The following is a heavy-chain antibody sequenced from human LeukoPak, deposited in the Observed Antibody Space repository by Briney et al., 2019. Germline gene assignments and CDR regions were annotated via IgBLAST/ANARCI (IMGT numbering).Heavy chain of an antibody. Sequence: ASVKVSCKASGYTFTSYYMHWVRQAPGQGLEWMGIINPSGGSTSYAQKFQGRVTMTRDTSTSTVYMELSSLRSEDTAVYCCARDGEPLAGTYYFDYWGQGTLVTVSS. J-gene: IGHJ4*02. V-gene: IGHV1-46*01. CDR1: GYTFTSYY. CDR2: INPSGGST. CDR3: ARDGEPLAGTYYFDY. D-gene: IGHD1-1*01.